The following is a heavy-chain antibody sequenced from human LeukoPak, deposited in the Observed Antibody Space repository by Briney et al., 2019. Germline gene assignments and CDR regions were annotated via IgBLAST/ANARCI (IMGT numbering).Heavy chain of an antibody. CDR1: GYSFTDYD. D-gene: IGHD3-10*02. Sequence: ASVKVSCKASGYSFTDYDINWVRQATGQGLEWMGWMNPNSGNTGYAQKFQGRVFITRNTSISTAYMELSSLRSDDTAVYYCARDGRCSRSSWFDPWGQGTLVIVSS. CDR2: MNPNSGNT. CDR3: ARDGRCSRSSWFDP. J-gene: IGHJ5*02. V-gene: IGHV1-8*03.